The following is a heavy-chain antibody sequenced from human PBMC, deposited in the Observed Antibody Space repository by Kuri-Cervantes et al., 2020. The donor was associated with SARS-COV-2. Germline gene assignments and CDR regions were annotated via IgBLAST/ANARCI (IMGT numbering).Heavy chain of an antibody. J-gene: IGHJ4*02. D-gene: IGHD4-17*01. Sequence: GESLKISCAASGFTFSNAWMSWVRQAPGKGLEWVGRIKSKTDGGTTDYAAPVKGRFTISRDDSENTLYLQMNSLKTEDTAVYYSTTEDGDYVSLDYWGQGTLVTVSS. CDR1: GFTFSNAW. CDR3: TTEDGDYVSLDY. V-gene: IGHV3-15*01. CDR2: IKSKTDGGTT.